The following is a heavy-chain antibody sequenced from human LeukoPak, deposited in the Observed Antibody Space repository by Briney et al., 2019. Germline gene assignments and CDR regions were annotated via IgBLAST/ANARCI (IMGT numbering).Heavy chain of an antibody. CDR3: ARDIPDGVG. Sequence: SVKVSCKASGGTFSSYAISWVRQAPGQGLEWMGGIIPIFGTANYAQKFQGRITINADESTSTAYIALISLRSEDTAVYYCARDIPDGVGWGQGTLVTVSS. V-gene: IGHV1-69*13. CDR1: GGTFSSYA. D-gene: IGHD2-21*01. CDR2: IIPIFGTA. J-gene: IGHJ4*02.